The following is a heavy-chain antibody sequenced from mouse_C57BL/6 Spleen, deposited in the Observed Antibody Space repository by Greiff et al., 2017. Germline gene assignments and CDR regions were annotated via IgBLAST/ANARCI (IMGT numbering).Heavy chain of an antibody. CDR3: ARTAQATFLYYYAMDY. V-gene: IGHV1-64*01. CDR2: IHPNSGST. J-gene: IGHJ4*01. CDR1: GYTFTSYW. D-gene: IGHD3-2*02. Sequence: QVQLQQPGAELVKPGASVKLSCKASGYTFTSYWMHWVKQRPGQGLEWIGMIHPNSGSTNYNEKFKSKATLTVDKSSSTAYMQLRSLTSEDSAVYYCARTAQATFLYYYAMDYWGQGTSVTVSS.